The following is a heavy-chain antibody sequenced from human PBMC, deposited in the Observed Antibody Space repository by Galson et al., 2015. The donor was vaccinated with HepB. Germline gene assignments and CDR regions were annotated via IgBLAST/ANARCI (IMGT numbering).Heavy chain of an antibody. Sequence: LRLSCAASGFTFDAYAMHWVRQAPGKGLEWVSGISWNSGSIGYADSVKGRFTISRDNAKNSLYLQMNSLRAEDTALYYCAKDDYSSSWYYFDYWGQGTLGTVSS. D-gene: IGHD6-13*01. CDR3: AKDDYSSSWYYFDY. CDR1: GFTFDAYA. CDR2: ISWNSGSI. V-gene: IGHV3-9*01. J-gene: IGHJ4*02.